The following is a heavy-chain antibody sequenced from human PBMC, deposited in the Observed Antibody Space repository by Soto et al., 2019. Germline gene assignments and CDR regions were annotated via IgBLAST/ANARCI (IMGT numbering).Heavy chain of an antibody. V-gene: IGHV4-30-2*01. CDR1: GGSISSGGYS. CDR2: IYHSGST. J-gene: IGHJ4*02. CDR3: AYGDYRFDY. Sequence: SETLSLTCAVSGGSISSGGYSWSWIRQPPGKGLEWIGYIYHSGSTYYNPSLKSRVTISVDRSKNQFSLKLSSVTAADTAVYYCAYGDYRFDYWGQGTLVTVSS. D-gene: IGHD4-17*01.